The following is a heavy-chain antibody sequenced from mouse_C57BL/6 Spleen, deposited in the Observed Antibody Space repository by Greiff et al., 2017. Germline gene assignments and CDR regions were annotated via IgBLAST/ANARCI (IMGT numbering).Heavy chain of an antibody. CDR1: GFTFTDYY. Sequence: EVQLVESGGGLVQPGGSLSLSCAASGFTFTDYYMSWVRQPPGKALEWLGFIRTKANGYTTEYSAHVKGRFTISRDNSQSILYLQMSALRAEDSAAYYCASLDRDDYYAMDYWGQGTSVTVSS. CDR3: ASLDRDDYYAMDY. D-gene: IGHD3-1*01. CDR2: IRTKANGYTT. V-gene: IGHV7-3*01. J-gene: IGHJ4*01.